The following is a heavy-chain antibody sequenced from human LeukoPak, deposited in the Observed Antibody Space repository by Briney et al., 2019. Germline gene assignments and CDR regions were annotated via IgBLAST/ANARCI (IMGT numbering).Heavy chain of an antibody. J-gene: IGHJ6*02. V-gene: IGHV3-7*01. CDR2: IKQDGSEK. CDR3: AREGSSGVADYYYYGMDV. Sequence: GGSLRLSCAASGFTFSSYWMSWVRQAPGKGLEWVANIKQDGSEKYYVDSVKGRFTISRDNAKNSLYLQMNSLRAEDTAVYYCAREGSSGVADYYYYGMDVWGQGTTVTVSS. CDR1: GFTFSSYW. D-gene: IGHD6-6*01.